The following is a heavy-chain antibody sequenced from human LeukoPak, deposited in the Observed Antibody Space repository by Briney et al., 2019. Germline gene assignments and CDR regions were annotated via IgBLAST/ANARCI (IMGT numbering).Heavy chain of an antibody. CDR2: IKQDGSEK. CDR1: GFTFSNSW. Sequence: GGSLRLSCTVSGFTFSNSWMNWVRQAPGKGLEWVANIKQDGSEKNYVDSVKGRFTISRDNAKNSLYLQMNSLRAEDTAVYYCARAGSPRDWGWGTLVTVSS. V-gene: IGHV3-7*01. J-gene: IGHJ4*02. D-gene: IGHD3-10*01. CDR3: ARAGSPRD.